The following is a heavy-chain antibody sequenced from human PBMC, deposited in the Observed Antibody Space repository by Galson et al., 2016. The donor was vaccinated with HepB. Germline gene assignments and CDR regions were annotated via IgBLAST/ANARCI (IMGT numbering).Heavy chain of an antibody. CDR3: ARKFYYVSGNYYNPYNYHGMDV. V-gene: IGHV5-10-1*01. Sequence: QSGAEVKKPGESLRISCKGSGYNFSNFWITWVRQLPGKGLEWMGRIDPSDSYSDSSPSFRGHVTISVDRSISTAYLQWSRLKSSDTAMYYCARKFYYVSGNYYNPYNYHGMDVWGQGTTVTVSS. D-gene: IGHD3-10*01. CDR1: GYNFSNFW. CDR2: IDPSDSYS. J-gene: IGHJ6*02.